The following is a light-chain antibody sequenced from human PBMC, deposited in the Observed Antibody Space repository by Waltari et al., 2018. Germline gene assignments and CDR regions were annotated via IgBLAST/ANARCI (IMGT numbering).Light chain of an antibody. V-gene: IGKV4-1*01. J-gene: IGKJ2*03. CDR2: WAS. CDR1: QSVLYSRTNKNY. Sequence: IVMTQSPDSLAVSLGETATINCQSNQSVLYSRTNKNYFAWYQQKPGQPPKLLIYWASARESGVPDRFSGSGSGTDFTLTISSLQAEDLAVYYCQQYFYTRSVGQGTKLEIK. CDR3: QQYFYTRS.